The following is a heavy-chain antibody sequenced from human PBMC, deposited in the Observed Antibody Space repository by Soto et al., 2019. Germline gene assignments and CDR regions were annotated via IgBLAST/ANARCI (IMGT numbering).Heavy chain of an antibody. CDR1: GFTFNRYW. D-gene: IGHD6-13*01. Sequence: EVQLVQSGGGLVQPGGSLRLSCAASGFTFNRYWMSWVRQAPGKGLEWLANIKEDGSQKYYVDSVKGRFTVSRDNAKNSVCLQLDRVGAGAAAVDYCARDGAGFDPWGQGTLVTVSS. V-gene: IGHV3-7*01. CDR3: ARDGAGFDP. CDR2: IKEDGSQK. J-gene: IGHJ5*02.